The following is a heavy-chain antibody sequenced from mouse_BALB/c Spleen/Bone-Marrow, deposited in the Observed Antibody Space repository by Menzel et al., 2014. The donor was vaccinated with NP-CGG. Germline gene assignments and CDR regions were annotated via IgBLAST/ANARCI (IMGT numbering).Heavy chain of an antibody. CDR1: GFSLTDYG. CDR3: AKIYYDFDGSAH. CDR2: IWGVGTT. J-gene: IGHJ3*01. D-gene: IGHD2-4*01. Sequence: QVQLQQSGPGLVAPSQSLSITCTVSGFSLTDYGVSWIRQPPGKGLEWLGVIWGVGTTYYNSALKSRLSISKDNSKSQVFLKMNSLQTDDTAIYYCAKIYYDFDGSAHWGQGTLVTVSA. V-gene: IGHV2-6-5*01.